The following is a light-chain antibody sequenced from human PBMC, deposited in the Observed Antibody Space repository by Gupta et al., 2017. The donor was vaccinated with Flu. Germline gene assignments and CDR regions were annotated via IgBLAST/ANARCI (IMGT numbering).Light chain of an antibody. Sequence: YPHLPGTAPKLLICTDYPRPSGVPDRFSGSQSGPSASLAISGPRSADEGDYYCAAWDDSLRLWVFVGGTKLTVL. V-gene: IGLV1-47*01. CDR3: AAWDDSLRLWV. J-gene: IGLJ3*02. CDR2: TDY.